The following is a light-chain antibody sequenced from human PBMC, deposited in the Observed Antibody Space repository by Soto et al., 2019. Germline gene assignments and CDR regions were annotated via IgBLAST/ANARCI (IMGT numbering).Light chain of an antibody. CDR2: LGS. CDR1: QSLLHSNGYNY. CDR3: MQALQTPPT. Sequence: DIVMTQSPLSLPVTPGEPASISCRPSQSLLHSNGYNYLDWYLQKPGQSPQLLIYLGSNRASGVPDRFSGSGSGTDFTLEISRVEAEDVGVYYCMQALQTPPTFGQGTRLEIK. V-gene: IGKV2-28*01. J-gene: IGKJ5*01.